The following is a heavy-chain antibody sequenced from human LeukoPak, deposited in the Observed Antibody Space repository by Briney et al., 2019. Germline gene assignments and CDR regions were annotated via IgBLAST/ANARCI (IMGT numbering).Heavy chain of an antibody. CDR1: GFTFSTYS. D-gene: IGHD6-19*01. V-gene: IGHV3-21*04. J-gene: IGHJ4*02. CDR3: AKEGVAGNFDY. Sequence: GGSLRLSCAASGFTFSTYSMNWVRQAPGKGLEWLSSISSGGMWIYYADSLKGRFTISRDNAKNSLYLQMNSLRAEDMALYYCAKEGVAGNFDYWGQGTLVTVSS. CDR2: ISSGGMWI.